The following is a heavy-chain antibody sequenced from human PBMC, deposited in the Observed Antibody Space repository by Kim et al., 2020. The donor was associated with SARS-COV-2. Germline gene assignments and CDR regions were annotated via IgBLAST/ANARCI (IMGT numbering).Heavy chain of an antibody. V-gene: IGHV3-23*01. Sequence: GGSLRLSCATSGFALNTYGMNWVRQPPGNGLEWVSTISPSGTTYYTDSVRGRFTISRDSSSNTLHLQMNSLRVEDTAVYYCATRSTMKGFDYWGQGSLVIVSS. CDR3: ATRSTMKGFDY. J-gene: IGHJ4*02. CDR1: GFALNTYG. D-gene: IGHD3-22*01. CDR2: ISPSGTT.